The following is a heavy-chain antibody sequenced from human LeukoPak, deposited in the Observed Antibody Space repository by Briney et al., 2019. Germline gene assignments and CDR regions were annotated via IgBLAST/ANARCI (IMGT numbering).Heavy chain of an antibody. D-gene: IGHD2-2*01. Sequence: ASVKVSCKVSGYTLTELSMHWVRQAPGKGLEWMGGFDPEDGETIYAQKFQGRVTMTEDTSTDTAYMELSSLRSEDTAVYYCATGTVVPAAVDWYFDLWGRGTLVTVSS. J-gene: IGHJ2*01. CDR3: ATGTVVPAAVDWYFDL. CDR2: FDPEDGET. V-gene: IGHV1-24*01. CDR1: GYTLTELS.